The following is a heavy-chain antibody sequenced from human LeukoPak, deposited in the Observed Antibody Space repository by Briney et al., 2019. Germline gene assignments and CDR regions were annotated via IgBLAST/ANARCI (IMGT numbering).Heavy chain of an antibody. V-gene: IGHV4-59*02. CDR1: GGSVSGYY. D-gene: IGHD6-19*01. J-gene: IGHJ4*02. CDR3: ARGGSKQWLVDDS. Sequence: SETLSLTCTVFGGSVSGYYWSWIRQPPGKGLEWIGYIHYSGSTNYNPSLKSRVTISVDTSKNQFSLKLSSVTAADTAIYYCARGGSKQWLVDDSWGQGTLVTVSS. CDR2: IHYSGST.